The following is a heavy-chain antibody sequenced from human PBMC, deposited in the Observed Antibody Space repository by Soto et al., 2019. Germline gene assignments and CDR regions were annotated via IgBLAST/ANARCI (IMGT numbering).Heavy chain of an antibody. J-gene: IGHJ4*02. CDR3: ARDPSSGIFDY. CDR2: IWYDGSNK. V-gene: IGHV3-33*01. D-gene: IGHD6-19*01. CDR1: GFTFSSYG. Sequence: PGGSLRLSCAASGFTFSSYGMHWVRQAPGKGLEWVAVIWYDGSNKYYADSVKGRFTISRDNSKNTLYLQMNSLRAEDTAVYYCARDPSSGIFDYWGQVTLVTVSS.